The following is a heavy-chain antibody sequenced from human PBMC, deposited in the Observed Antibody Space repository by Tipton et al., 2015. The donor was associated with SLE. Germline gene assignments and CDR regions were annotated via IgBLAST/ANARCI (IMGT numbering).Heavy chain of an antibody. Sequence: TLSLTCAVYGGSISSSSSYYWAWIRQPPGKGVEWIGEINHRGSTNYNPSLKSRVTISVDTSKNQFSLKLRSVTAADTAVYYCARDLRTDYFDYWGQGTLVTVSS. CDR1: GGSISSSSSYY. J-gene: IGHJ4*02. CDR3: ARDLRTDYFDY. V-gene: IGHV4-34*01. D-gene: IGHD1-1*01. CDR2: INHRGST.